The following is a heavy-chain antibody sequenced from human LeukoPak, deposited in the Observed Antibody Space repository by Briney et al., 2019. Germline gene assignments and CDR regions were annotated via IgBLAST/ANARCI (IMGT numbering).Heavy chain of an antibody. CDR3: ARLGAGPTYYDFWSGYSSFYFDY. V-gene: IGHV4-39*02. D-gene: IGHD3-3*01. Sequence: PSETLSLTCTVSGGSTSSGNYYWGWIRQPPGKGLEWIGGISSSGNTYYNPSLKSRITISIDASKNHFSLKLSSVSAADTAVYYCARLGAGPTYYDFWSGYSSFYFDYWGQGTLVTVSS. J-gene: IGHJ4*02. CDR2: ISSSGNT. CDR1: GGSTSSGNYY.